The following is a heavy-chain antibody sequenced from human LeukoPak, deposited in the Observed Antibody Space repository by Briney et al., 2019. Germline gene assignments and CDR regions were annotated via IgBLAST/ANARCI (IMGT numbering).Heavy chain of an antibody. J-gene: IGHJ4*02. CDR3: ARYYYDSSGPGVYYFDY. CDR1: GYTFSGYY. Sequence: GASVKVSCKTSGYTFSGYYMHWVRQAPGQGLEWMGWINPNSGDTNYAQKFQGMVTMTRDTSISTAYMELSRLRSDDTAVYYCARYYYDSSGPGVYYFDYWGQGTLVTVSS. D-gene: IGHD3-22*01. V-gene: IGHV1-2*02. CDR2: INPNSGDT.